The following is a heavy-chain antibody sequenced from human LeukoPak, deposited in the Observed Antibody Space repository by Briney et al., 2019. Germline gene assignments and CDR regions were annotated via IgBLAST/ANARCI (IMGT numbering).Heavy chain of an antibody. CDR1: GFTFDNYG. Sequence: GGSLRLSCAASGFTFDNYGMSWVRQAPGKGLEWVCGIIWNGGSTGYADSVKGRFTISRDNAKNSLSLQMNSLRAEDTALYYCAREAKILRYFDWLERYYYMDVWGKGTTVTVSS. V-gene: IGHV3-20*04. J-gene: IGHJ6*03. D-gene: IGHD3-9*01. CDR2: IIWNGGST. CDR3: AREAKILRYFDWLERYYYMDV.